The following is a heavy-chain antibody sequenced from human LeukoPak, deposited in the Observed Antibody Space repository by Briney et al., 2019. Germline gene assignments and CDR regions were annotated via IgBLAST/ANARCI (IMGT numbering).Heavy chain of an antibody. Sequence: SVKVSCKASGGTFSSYAISWMRQAPGQGLEWMGGIIPIFGTANYAQKFQGRVTITTDESTSTAYMELSSLRPEDTAVYYCARDLGAGYNLYYWGQGTLVTVSS. CDR2: IIPIFGTA. CDR3: ARDLGAGYNLYY. V-gene: IGHV1-69*05. D-gene: IGHD5-24*01. CDR1: GGTFSSYA. J-gene: IGHJ4*02.